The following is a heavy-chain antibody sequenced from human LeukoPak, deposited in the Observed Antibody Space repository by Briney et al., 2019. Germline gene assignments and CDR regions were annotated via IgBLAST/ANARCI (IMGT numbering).Heavy chain of an antibody. CDR2: ISAYNGNT. J-gene: IGHJ4*02. V-gene: IGHV1-18*01. CDR3: ARERREYNWNDVPYYFDY. D-gene: IGHD1-1*01. CDR1: GYTFTSYG. Sequence: GASVKVSCKASGYTFTSYGISWVRQAPGQGLEWMGWISAYNGNTNYAQKLQGRVTMTTDTSTSTAYMELRSLRSDDTAVYYCARERREYNWNDVPYYFDYWGQGTLVTVSS.